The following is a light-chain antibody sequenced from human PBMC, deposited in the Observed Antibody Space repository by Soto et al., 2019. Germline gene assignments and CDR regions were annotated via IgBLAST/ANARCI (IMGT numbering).Light chain of an antibody. CDR3: QQRTDWPPLT. J-gene: IGKJ4*01. CDR1: QRVRNY. CDR2: ETS. Sequence: EIVLTQSPATLSLSPGDRATLSCRASQRVRNYLAWFQQKPGQAPRLLIFETSNRAAGVPARFSGSGSGTDFALSMSSLEPEDSAVYYCQQRTDWPPLTFGGGTKVEIK. V-gene: IGKV3-11*01.